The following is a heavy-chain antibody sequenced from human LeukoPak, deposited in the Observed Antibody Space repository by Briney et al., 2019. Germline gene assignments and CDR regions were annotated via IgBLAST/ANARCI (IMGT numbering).Heavy chain of an antibody. CDR3: ARDKVTY. J-gene: IGHJ4*02. CDR1: GFTFSNYW. V-gene: IGHV3-7*01. CDR2: INKDGSET. Sequence: SGGSLRLSCAASGFTFSNYWMSWVRQAPGKGLEWVAHINKDGSETYYVDSVKGRFTISRVNAKNSLYLQMNSLRVEDTAVYYCARDKVTYWGQGTLVTVSS.